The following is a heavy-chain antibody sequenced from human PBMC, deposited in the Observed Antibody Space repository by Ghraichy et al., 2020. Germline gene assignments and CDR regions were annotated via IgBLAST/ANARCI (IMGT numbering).Heavy chain of an antibody. V-gene: IGHV1-2*06. D-gene: IGHD3-10*01. Sequence: ASVKVSCKASGYTFTGYYMHWVRQAPGQGLEWMGRINPNSGGTNYAQKFQGKVTMTRDTSISTAYMELSRLRSDDTAVYYCARSYGSGSFSPRYWGQGTLVTVSS. J-gene: IGHJ4*02. CDR1: GYTFTGYY. CDR3: ARSYGSGSFSPRY. CDR2: INPNSGGT.